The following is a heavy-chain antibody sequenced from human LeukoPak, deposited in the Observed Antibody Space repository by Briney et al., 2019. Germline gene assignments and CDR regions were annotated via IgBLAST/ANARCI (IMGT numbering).Heavy chain of an antibody. J-gene: IGHJ4*02. Sequence: GESLKISCQASGYSFTNNWIGWVRQMSGRGLEWMGITNPLDSETRYSPSFQGQVTISVDKSINTAYLQWSSLKGSDTAMYYCARLVSGSWAENFDSWGQGTLVTVSS. D-gene: IGHD6-13*01. CDR2: TNPLDSET. CDR3: ARLVSGSWAENFDS. V-gene: IGHV5-51*01. CDR1: GYSFTNNW.